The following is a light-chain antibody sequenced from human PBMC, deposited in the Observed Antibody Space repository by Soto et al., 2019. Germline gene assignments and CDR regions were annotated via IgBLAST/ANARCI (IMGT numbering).Light chain of an antibody. J-gene: IGKJ3*01. V-gene: IGKV1-33*01. CDR1: HDISNC. CDR3: QQYENLPLT. Sequence: DIQMTQSPSSLSASVGDRVTITCQASHDISNCLNWYQQKPGKAPKLLIYDAFNSETGVPSRFSGSGSGTDLTFTISSLQPEDIATYYCQQYENLPLTFGPGTKVDIK. CDR2: DAF.